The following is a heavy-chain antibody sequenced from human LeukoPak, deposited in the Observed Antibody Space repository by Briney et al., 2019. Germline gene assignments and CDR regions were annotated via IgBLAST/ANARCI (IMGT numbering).Heavy chain of an antibody. CDR2: IIPIFGTA. V-gene: IGHV1-69*05. J-gene: IGHJ4*02. CDR1: GGTFSTYA. D-gene: IGHD4-17*01. Sequence: SVKVSCXASGGTFSTYAISWVRQAHGQGLEWMARIIPIFGTANYAQKFQGRVTITTDESTSTAYMELSSLRSEDTAVYYCARGFDGDPSYYFDYWGQGTLVTVSS. CDR3: ARGFDGDPSYYFDY.